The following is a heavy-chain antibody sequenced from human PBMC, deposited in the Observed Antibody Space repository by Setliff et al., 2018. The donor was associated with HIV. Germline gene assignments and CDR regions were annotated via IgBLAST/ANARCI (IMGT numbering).Heavy chain of an antibody. Sequence: LSLTCTVSGDSISSYSWNWIRQSPGGGLEWIGFIFYTGRTYYNPSLKSRVTISVDTSKNQFSLTLNSVTAADTAVYYCARRIDDSGSFPDKNWFDTWGQGSLVTVSS. CDR3: ARRIDDSGSFPDKNWFDT. D-gene: IGHD3-10*01. J-gene: IGHJ5*02. CDR1: GDSISSYS. V-gene: IGHV4-59*08. CDR2: IFYTGRT.